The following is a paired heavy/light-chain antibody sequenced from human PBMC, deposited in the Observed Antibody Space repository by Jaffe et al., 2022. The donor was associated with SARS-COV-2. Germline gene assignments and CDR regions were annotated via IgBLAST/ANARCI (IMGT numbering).Light chain of an antibody. V-gene: IGKV4-1*01. CDR1: QSVLDSSHNKNY. Sequence: DIVMTQSPDSLAVSLGERATINCKSSQSVLDSSHNKNYLAWYKQKPGQPPKLLIYWASTRESGVPDRFSGSGSGTDFTLTISSLQAEDVAVYYCQQDYIAPRTFGQGTKVEIK. CDR2: WAS. J-gene: IGKJ1*01. CDR3: QQDYIAPRT.
Heavy chain of an antibody. V-gene: IGHV3-15*01. D-gene: IGHD3-3*01. J-gene: IGHJ4*02. CDR1: GFTFTNAW. CDR2: IKSKTDGGTT. Sequence: EVQLVESGGGLVKPGGSLRLSCAASGFTFTNAWMSWVRQAPGKGLEWVGRIKSKTDGGTTDYAAPVKGRFTISRDDSKNTLYLQMDSLKTEDTAVYYCTTDRANYDFWSGPAYWGQGTLVTVSS. CDR3: TTDRANYDFWSGPAY.